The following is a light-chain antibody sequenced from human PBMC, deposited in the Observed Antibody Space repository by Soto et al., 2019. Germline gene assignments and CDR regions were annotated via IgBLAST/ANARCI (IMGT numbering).Light chain of an antibody. V-gene: IGKV3-20*01. J-gene: IGKJ1*01. CDR3: QQYGDSSSWP. CDR1: HSVGTTY. CDR2: VAY. Sequence: EIVLTQSPGTLSLSPGERATLSCRASHSVGTTYVAWFQQKPGQAPRLLIYVAYTRATGIPDRFSGSGSGADVTHTISRLEPENFALYYCQQYGDSSSWPVGQGTKVEIK.